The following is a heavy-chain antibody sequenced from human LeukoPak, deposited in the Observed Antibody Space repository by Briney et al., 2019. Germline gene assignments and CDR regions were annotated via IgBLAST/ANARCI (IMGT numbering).Heavy chain of an antibody. D-gene: IGHD2-8*01. Sequence: PGGSLRLSCAASGFTFSSYWMHWVRQAPGKGLVWVSRISGDESSTSYADSVEGRFTISRDNAKNTLYLQMNSLRAEDTAVYYCARGPERTGVGTRYYYDMDVWGQGTTVTVSS. CDR3: ARGPERTGVGTRYYYDMDV. CDR1: GFTFSSYW. J-gene: IGHJ6*02. CDR2: ISGDESST. V-gene: IGHV3-74*01.